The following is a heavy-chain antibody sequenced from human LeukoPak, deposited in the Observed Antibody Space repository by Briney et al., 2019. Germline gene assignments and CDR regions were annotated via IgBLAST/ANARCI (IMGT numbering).Heavy chain of an antibody. CDR2: IHYRGHT. CDR1: IGSISSQPDY. Sequence: SETLSLTCTVSIGSISSQPDYWVWIRQTPGQGLEWIASIHYRGHTFYNPSLKSRITISVDTSKNQMSLWLNSVTAADTAVYYCAKQRACRGEWAFDIWGQGTRVIVS. D-gene: IGHD3-10*01. J-gene: IGHJ3*02. CDR3: AKQRACRGEWAFDI. V-gene: IGHV4-39*01.